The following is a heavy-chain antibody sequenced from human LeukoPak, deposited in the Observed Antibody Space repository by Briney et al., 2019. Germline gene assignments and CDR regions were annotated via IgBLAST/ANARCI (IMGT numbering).Heavy chain of an antibody. CDR1: GYSISSDYY. D-gene: IGHD5-18*01. CDR3: ARGGRYSLNYYYYMDV. CDR2: FYHGGNT. Sequence: SETLSLTCAVSGYSISSDYYWGWIRQPPGKGLEWIGNFYHGGNTYYNPSLKSRVTISVDTSKNQFSLKLSSVTAADTAVYYCARGGRYSLNYYYYMDVWGKGTTVTVSS. J-gene: IGHJ6*03. V-gene: IGHV4-38-2*01.